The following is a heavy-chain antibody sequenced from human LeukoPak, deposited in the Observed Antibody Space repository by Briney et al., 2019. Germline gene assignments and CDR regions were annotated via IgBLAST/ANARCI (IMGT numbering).Heavy chain of an antibody. Sequence: SETLSLTCTVSGGSISSSSYYWGWIRQPPGKGLEWIGSIYYSGSTYYNPSLKSRVTISVDTSKNQFSLKLSSVTAADTAVYYCARSEAVAGNGWFDPWGQGTLVTVSS. CDR2: IYYSGST. J-gene: IGHJ5*02. CDR3: ARSEAVAGNGWFDP. CDR1: GGSISSSSYY. D-gene: IGHD6-19*01. V-gene: IGHV4-39*07.